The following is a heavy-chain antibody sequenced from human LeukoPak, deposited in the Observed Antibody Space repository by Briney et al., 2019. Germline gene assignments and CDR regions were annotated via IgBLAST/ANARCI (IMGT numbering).Heavy chain of an antibody. J-gene: IGHJ4*02. D-gene: IGHD1-26*01. CDR2: ISHSGTT. CDR3: ASNSGSYYDY. Sequence: SETLSLTCTVSGYSISSGYYWGWIRQSPEKGLGWIGSISHSGTTYYNPSLKSRVTISVDRSKNQFSLNLNSVTAADTAVYYCASNSGSYYDYWGQGTLVTVSS. V-gene: IGHV4-38-2*02. CDR1: GYSISSGYY.